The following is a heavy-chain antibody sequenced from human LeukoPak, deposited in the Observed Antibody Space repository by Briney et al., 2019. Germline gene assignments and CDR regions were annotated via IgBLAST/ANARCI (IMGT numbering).Heavy chain of an antibody. D-gene: IGHD2-15*01. CDR2: ISSSSSYI. J-gene: IGHJ4*02. Sequence: PGGSLRLSCAASGFTFSSYSMNWVRQAPGKGLEWVSSISSSSSYIYYADSVKGRFTISRDNAKNSMWLQMNSLRDEDTAVYYCATDQTPFYWGQGSLVTVSS. CDR3: ATDQTPFY. CDR1: GFTFSSYS. V-gene: IGHV3-21*01.